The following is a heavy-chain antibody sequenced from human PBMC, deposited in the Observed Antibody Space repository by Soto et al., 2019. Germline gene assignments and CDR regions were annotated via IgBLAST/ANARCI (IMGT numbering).Heavy chain of an antibody. CDR1: GFTFSSYA. Sequence: GGSLRLSCVASGFTFSSYAMSWVRQAPGKGLEWVSAITGDGGDTFHADSVRGRLTISRDNSRNTLYLQMNSLRAEDTAVYYCATGRVTTDFDYWGQGTLVTVSS. J-gene: IGHJ4*02. V-gene: IGHV3-23*01. CDR2: ITGDGGDT. D-gene: IGHD4-17*01. CDR3: ATGRVTTDFDY.